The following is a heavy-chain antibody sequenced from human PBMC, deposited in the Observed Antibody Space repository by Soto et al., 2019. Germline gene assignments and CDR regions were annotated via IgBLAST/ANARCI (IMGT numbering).Heavy chain of an antibody. J-gene: IGHJ5*02. D-gene: IGHD3-10*01. CDR3: ARASPPTMVRGVDWFDP. CDR1: VGSVSSYY. Sequence: PSETLSLTCTVSVGSVSSYYWSWIRQRPGKGLAWIGYIYYSGSTNYNPSLKSRVTVSVDTSKNQFSLKLSSVTAADTAVYYCARASPPTMVRGVDWFDPWGQGTLVTVSS. CDR2: IYYSGST. V-gene: IGHV4-59*02.